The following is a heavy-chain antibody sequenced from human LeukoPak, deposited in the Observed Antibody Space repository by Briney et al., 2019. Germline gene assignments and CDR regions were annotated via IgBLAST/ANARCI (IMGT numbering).Heavy chain of an antibody. CDR3: AKGRGYCSGGSCYSDY. CDR1: GFTFSSYA. CDR2: VSSSDSSS. V-gene: IGHV3-23*01. J-gene: IGHJ4*02. D-gene: IGHD2-15*01. Sequence: GGSLRLSCSASGFTFSSYAMTWVRQAPGKGLEWVSPVSSSDSSSYYADSVKGRFTISRDNSKNTLYLQKNSLRAEDTAVYYCAKGRGYCSGGSCYSDYWGQGTLVTVSS.